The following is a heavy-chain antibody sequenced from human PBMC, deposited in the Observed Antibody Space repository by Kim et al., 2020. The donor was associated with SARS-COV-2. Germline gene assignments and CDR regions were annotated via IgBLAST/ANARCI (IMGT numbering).Heavy chain of an antibody. J-gene: IGHJ6*02. D-gene: IGHD1-26*01. CDR1: GYTFTSYA. Sequence: ASVKVSCKASGYTFTSYAMHWVRQAPGQRLEWMGWINAGNGNTKYSQKFQGRVTITRDTSASTAYMELSSLRSEDTAVYYCAMNGAPTNGMDVWGQGTTVTVSS. CDR3: AMNGAPTNGMDV. CDR2: INAGNGNT. V-gene: IGHV1-3*01.